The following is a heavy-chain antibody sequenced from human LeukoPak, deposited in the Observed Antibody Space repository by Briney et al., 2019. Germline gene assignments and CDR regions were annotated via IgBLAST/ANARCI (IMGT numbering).Heavy chain of an antibody. V-gene: IGHV3-30*02. Sequence: GGSLRLSCAASGFTLYNYGMNWVRQAPGKGLEWVTFIRYDGSKKYYADSVKGRFTISRDNSKNTLYLQMNSLRAEDTAVYYCARSPPRIVGATTALYYYYYMDVWGKGTTVTISS. CDR2: IRYDGSKK. J-gene: IGHJ6*03. D-gene: IGHD1-26*01. CDR3: ARSPPRIVGATTALYYYYYMDV. CDR1: GFTLYNYG.